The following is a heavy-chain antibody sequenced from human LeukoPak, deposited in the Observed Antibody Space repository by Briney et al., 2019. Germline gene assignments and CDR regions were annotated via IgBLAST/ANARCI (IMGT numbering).Heavy chain of an antibody. Sequence: SETLSLTCAVYGGSFSGYYWSWIRQPPGKGLEWIGEVNHGGSTNYNPSLKSRVTISVDTSKNQFSLKLSSVTAADTAVYYCARGGLWVVRPVDYWGQGTLVTVSS. CDR1: GGSFSGYY. V-gene: IGHV4-34*01. CDR3: ARGGLWVVRPVDY. CDR2: VNHGGST. J-gene: IGHJ4*02. D-gene: IGHD3-10*01.